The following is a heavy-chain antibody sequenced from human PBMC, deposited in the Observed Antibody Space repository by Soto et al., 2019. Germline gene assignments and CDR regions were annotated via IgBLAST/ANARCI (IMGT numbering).Heavy chain of an antibody. V-gene: IGHV3-23*01. Sequence: GGSLRLSFAASGFTFSSYGMSWVRLSPGEGLEWVSAISGGGGSKYYADSVKGRFTISRDNSKNTLYLQMNSLRAEDTAAYYFATVRIIAARREGYYGMDGWGQGTTVTVSS. J-gene: IGHJ6*02. CDR1: GFTFSSYG. D-gene: IGHD6-6*01. CDR2: ISGGGGSK. CDR3: ATVRIIAARREGYYGMDG.